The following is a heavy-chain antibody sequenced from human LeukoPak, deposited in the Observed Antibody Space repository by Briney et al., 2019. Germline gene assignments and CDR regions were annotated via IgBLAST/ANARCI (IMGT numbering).Heavy chain of an antibody. V-gene: IGHV3-7*01. CDR2: IKQDGSEK. D-gene: IGHD2-21*02. Sequence: PGGSLRLSCAASGFTFSSYWMSWVRQAPGKGLEWVANIKQDGSEKYYVDSVKGRFTISRDSAKNSLYLQMNSLRAEDTAVYYCAITVDCRATTDCYSYFHHWGQGTLVTVSS. J-gene: IGHJ1*01. CDR1: GFTFSSYW. CDR3: AITVDCRATTDCYSYFHH.